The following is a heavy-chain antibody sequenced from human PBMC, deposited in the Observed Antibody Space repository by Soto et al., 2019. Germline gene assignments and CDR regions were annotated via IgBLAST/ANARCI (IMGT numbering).Heavy chain of an antibody. Sequence: QVQLQESGPGLVKPSETLSLTCTVSGGSISSYYWSWIRQPPGKGLEWIGYIYYSGSTNYNPSLKSRVTISVDTSKNQFSLKLSSVNAADTAVYYCARHTVVVVAATYQYYFDYWGQGTLVTVSS. D-gene: IGHD2-15*01. CDR1: GGSISSYY. CDR2: IYYSGST. V-gene: IGHV4-59*08. CDR3: ARHTVVVVAATYQYYFDY. J-gene: IGHJ4*02.